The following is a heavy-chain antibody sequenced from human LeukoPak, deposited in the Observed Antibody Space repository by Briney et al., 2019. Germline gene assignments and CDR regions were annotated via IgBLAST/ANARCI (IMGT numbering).Heavy chain of an antibody. V-gene: IGHV3-23*01. CDR2: ISDSGGST. CDR3: AKDRRACSSSSCYYRFDY. D-gene: IGHD2-2*01. J-gene: IGHJ4*02. Sequence: PGGSLRLSCAASEFTFSSYAMSWVRQAPGKGLEWVSAISDSGGSTYYADSVKGRFTVSRDNSKNTMYLQMNSLRAEDTAVYYCAKDRRACSSSSCYYRFDYWSQGTLVTVSS. CDR1: EFTFSSYA.